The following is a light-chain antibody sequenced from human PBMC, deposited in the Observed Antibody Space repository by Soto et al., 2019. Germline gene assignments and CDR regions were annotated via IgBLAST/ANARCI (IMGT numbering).Light chain of an antibody. V-gene: IGKV3-20*01. Sequence: EIVLTQSPGTLSLSPGERARLSXRGSQSVRSNYLAWYQQKPGRAPRLLIYGASSRATGIPDRFSGSGSGTDFTLTISRLEPEDFAVYYCQQYGSSPRAFGGGTKVDIK. CDR3: QQYGSSPRA. J-gene: IGKJ4*01. CDR1: QSVRSNY. CDR2: GAS.